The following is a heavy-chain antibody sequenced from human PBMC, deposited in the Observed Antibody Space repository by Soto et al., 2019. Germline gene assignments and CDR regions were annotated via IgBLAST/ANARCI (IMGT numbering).Heavy chain of an antibody. D-gene: IGHD2-15*01. CDR1: GFTFSSYW. J-gene: IGHJ4*02. CDR2: IKQDGSEK. CDR3: AKDQGCSGGSCYPWYFDY. Sequence: PGGSLRLSCAASGFTFSSYWMSWVRQAPGKGLEWVANIKQDGSEKYYVDSVKGRFTISRDNAKNSLYLQMNSLRAEDTAVYYCAKDQGCSGGSCYPWYFDYWGQGTLVTVSS. V-gene: IGHV3-7*01.